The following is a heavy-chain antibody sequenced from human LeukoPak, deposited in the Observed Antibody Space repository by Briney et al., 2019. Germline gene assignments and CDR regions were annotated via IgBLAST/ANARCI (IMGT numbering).Heavy chain of an antibody. CDR1: GGSISSYY. Sequence: SETLSLTCTVSGGSISSYYWSWIRRPPGKGLEWIGYIYYSGSTNYNPSLKSRVTISVDTSKNQFSLRLSSVTAADTAVYYCARARGYCSGGSCFRFDYWGQGTLVTVSS. V-gene: IGHV4-59*01. J-gene: IGHJ4*02. CDR3: ARARGYCSGGSCFRFDY. CDR2: IYYSGST. D-gene: IGHD2-15*01.